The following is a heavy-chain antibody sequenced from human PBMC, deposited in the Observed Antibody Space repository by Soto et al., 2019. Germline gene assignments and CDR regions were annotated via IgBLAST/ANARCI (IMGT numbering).Heavy chain of an antibody. CDR1: GDSVSTNSAT. CDR3: ARLIGHSWLAS. D-gene: IGHD2-8*01. Sequence: PSQTLSLTCAISGDSVSTNSATWDWIRQSPSRGLEWLGMTYYRSNWYTDYAVSVKGRITISPDTSNNQLSLQLNSVTPDDTAVYYCARLIGHSWLASWGQGTLVTVPS. V-gene: IGHV6-1*01. CDR2: TYYRSNWYT. J-gene: IGHJ5*01.